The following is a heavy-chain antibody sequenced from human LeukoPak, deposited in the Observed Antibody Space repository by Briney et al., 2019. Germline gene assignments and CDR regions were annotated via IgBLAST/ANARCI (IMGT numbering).Heavy chain of an antibody. V-gene: IGHV3-23*01. J-gene: IGHJ6*02. CDR1: GFIFSSYV. CDR2: SSGSGGKT. CDR3: AKEATVTPQYHFYGMDL. D-gene: IGHD4-17*01. Sequence: GGSLRLSCAASGFIFSSYVVSWVRQGPGTWLEWVSGSSGSGGKTYYADSVKGRFTISRVNSKNTLYLQMNSLRAEDTAVYYCAKEATVTPQYHFYGMDLWGQGTTVTVSS.